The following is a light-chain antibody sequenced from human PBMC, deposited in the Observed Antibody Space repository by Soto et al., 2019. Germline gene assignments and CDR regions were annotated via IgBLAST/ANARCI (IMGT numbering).Light chain of an antibody. Sequence: QSVLTQPASVSGSPGQSITISCTGTSGDIGSYNRVSWYQQHPGKAPKLMIYEVSNRPSGVSNRFSGSKSANTASLTISGLQAEDEADYYCTSYTSSTTLYVFGTGTKVTVL. CDR1: SGDIGSYNR. CDR3: TSYTSSTTLYV. V-gene: IGLV2-14*01. CDR2: EVS. J-gene: IGLJ1*01.